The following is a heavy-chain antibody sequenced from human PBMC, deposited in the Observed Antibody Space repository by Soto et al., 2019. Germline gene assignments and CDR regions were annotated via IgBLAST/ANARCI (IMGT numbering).Heavy chain of an antibody. CDR1: GASVTSGDYY. J-gene: IGHJ4*02. CDR2: IYNNGGS. D-gene: IGHD4-17*01. Sequence: QVLLQESGPGLVKPSQTLSLTCTVSGASVTSGDYYWSCIRQPPGKGLEWIGYIYNNGGSYYNPSLKGPLTISIDTSKNHFSLKLKSVTAADTAIYYCVGTGTTDDYWGRGTLVTVSS. V-gene: IGHV4-30-4*01. CDR3: VGTGTTDDY.